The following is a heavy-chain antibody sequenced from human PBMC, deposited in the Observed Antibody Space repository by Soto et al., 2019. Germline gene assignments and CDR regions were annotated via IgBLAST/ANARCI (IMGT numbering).Heavy chain of an antibody. D-gene: IGHD2-2*01. Sequence: ASVKVSCKASGYTFTSYGISWVRQAPGQGLEWMGWISAYNGNTNYAQKLQGRVTMTTDTSTSTAYMELRSLRSDDTAVYYCARYCSSTSCYHFPDYWGQGTLVTSPQ. CDR2: ISAYNGNT. J-gene: IGHJ4*02. CDR1: GYTFTSYG. V-gene: IGHV1-18*01. CDR3: ARYCSSTSCYHFPDY.